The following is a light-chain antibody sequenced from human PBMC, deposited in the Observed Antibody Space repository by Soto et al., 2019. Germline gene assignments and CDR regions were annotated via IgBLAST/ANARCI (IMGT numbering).Light chain of an antibody. CDR2: GNI. J-gene: IGLJ1*01. CDR1: SSNIGAGYD. Sequence: VTISCTGSSSNIGAGYDVHWYQQRPGTGPKLLIFGNINRPSGVPDRFSGSKSGTSASLAITGLQAEDEGDYYCQSYDSTLSDRYVFGTGTKVTVL. CDR3: QSYDSTLSDRYV. V-gene: IGLV1-40*01.